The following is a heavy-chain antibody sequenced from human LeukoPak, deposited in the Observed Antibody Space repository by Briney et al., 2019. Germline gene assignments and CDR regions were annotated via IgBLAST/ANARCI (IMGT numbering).Heavy chain of an antibody. D-gene: IGHD3-10*01. J-gene: IGHJ4*02. V-gene: IGHV5-51*01. CDR3: ATLSASMVRGRYYFDY. Sequence: GESLKISCKGSGYSFTSYWIGWVRQMPGKGLEWMGIIYPGDSDTRYSPSFQGQVTISADKSISTAYLQWSSLKASDTAMYYCATLSASMVRGRYYFDYWGQGTLVTVSS. CDR2: IYPGDSDT. CDR1: GYSFTSYW.